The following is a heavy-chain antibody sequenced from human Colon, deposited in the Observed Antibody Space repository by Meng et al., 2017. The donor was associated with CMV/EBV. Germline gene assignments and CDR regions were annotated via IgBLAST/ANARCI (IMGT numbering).Heavy chain of an antibody. Sequence: GESLKISCAASGFTVSSNYMSWVRQAPGRGLEWISGISESGTSTYYADSVKGRFTISRDRSTNTWSLQMSGLRAEDTAVYYCARAAIAIDSYFDYWGQGTLVTVSS. V-gene: IGHV3-53*01. CDR1: GFTVSSNY. CDR2: ISESGTST. CDR3: ARAAIAIDSYFDY. J-gene: IGHJ4*02. D-gene: IGHD2-21*01.